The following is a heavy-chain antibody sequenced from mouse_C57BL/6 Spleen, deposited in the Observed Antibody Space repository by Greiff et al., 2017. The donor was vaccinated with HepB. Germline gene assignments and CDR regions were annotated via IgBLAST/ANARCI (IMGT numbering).Heavy chain of an antibody. J-gene: IGHJ4*01. V-gene: IGHV3-1*01. D-gene: IGHD1-1*01. CDR2: ISYSGST. CDR3: ARNNYYGSSYEAMDY. CDR1: GYSITSGYD. Sequence: EVQLQESGPGMVKPSQSLSLTCTVTGYSITSGYDWHWIRHFPGNKLEWMGYISYSGSTNYNPSLKSRISITHDTSKNHFFLKLNSVTTEDTATYYCARNNYYGSSYEAMDYWGQGTSVTVSS.